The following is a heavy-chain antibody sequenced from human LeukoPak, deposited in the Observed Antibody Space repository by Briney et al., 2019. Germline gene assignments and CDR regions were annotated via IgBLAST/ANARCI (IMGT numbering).Heavy chain of an antibody. Sequence: ASVKASCKASGYTFTSYDINWVRQATGQGLEWMGWMNPNSGNTGYAQKFQGRVTMTRNTSISTAYMELSSLRSEDTAVYYCARAMPITMVRGYGMDVWGQGTTVTVSS. CDR2: MNPNSGNT. D-gene: IGHD3-10*01. CDR1: GYTFTSYD. J-gene: IGHJ6*02. V-gene: IGHV1-8*01. CDR3: ARAMPITMVRGYGMDV.